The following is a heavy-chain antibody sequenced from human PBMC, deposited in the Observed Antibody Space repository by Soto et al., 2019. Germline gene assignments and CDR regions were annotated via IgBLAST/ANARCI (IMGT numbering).Heavy chain of an antibody. V-gene: IGHV3-74*01. J-gene: IGHJ4*02. D-gene: IGHD6-19*01. CDR3: SRGPRGWYGFDY. CDR1: GFALISSW. CDR2: INFDGSST. Sequence: EGQLVESGGGLVQPGGSLRLSCAGSGFALISSWMHGVRQDPGKGLVGVSRINFDGSSTDYADSVRGRFTISRDNAKNTLYLEMKSLRADDTAVYHCSRGPRGWYGFDYWGQGTLVTVSS.